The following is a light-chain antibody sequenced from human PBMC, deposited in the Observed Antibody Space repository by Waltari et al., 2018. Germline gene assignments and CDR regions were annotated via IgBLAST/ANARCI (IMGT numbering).Light chain of an antibody. V-gene: IGKV1-33*01. J-gene: IGKJ5*01. CDR3: QHYDNLPPT. Sequence: DIQMTPSPSSLSPSVGDRVTITCQAMQDIRNYFNWYQQKPGNAPKLLIYDASNLQTGVPSRFSGSGSVTDFTFAISRLQPEDFATYYCQHYDNLPPTFGQGTRLDIK. CDR2: DAS. CDR1: QDIRNY.